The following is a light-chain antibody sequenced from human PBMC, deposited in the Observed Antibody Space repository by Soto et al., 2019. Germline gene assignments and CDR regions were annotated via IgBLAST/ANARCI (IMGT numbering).Light chain of an antibody. J-gene: IGKJ4*01. CDR3: QQSFSAPLT. Sequence: DIQMTQSPSSLSASVGDTVTITCRASQTITNYLNWYQEKPGTAPKVLIYAASHLQSVVPSRFSGSGSGTDFTLTITSLQPEDFAVYYCQQSFSAPLTFGGGTKVEMK. V-gene: IGKV1-39*01. CDR1: QTITNY. CDR2: AAS.